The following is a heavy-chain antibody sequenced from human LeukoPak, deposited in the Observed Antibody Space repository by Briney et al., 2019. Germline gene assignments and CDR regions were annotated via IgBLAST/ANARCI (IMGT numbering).Heavy chain of an antibody. CDR3: ARGGYDYCSH. J-gene: IGHJ4*02. CDR2: INKDGGEK. D-gene: IGHD5-12*01. CDR1: GFTFSSYW. Sequence: GGSLRLSCAAPGFTFSSYWMSWVRQAPGKGLEWVANINKDGGEKYYVDSVKGRFTISRDNAKNSLYLQMNSLRAEDTAVYYCARGGYDYCSHWGQGTLVTVSS. V-gene: IGHV3-7*01.